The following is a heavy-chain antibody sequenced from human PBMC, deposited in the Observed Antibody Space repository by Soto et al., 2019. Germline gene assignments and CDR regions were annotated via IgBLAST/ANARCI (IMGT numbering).Heavy chain of an antibody. CDR3: AKDRGSYSAFDS. D-gene: IGHD1-26*01. CDR2: ISGSGGST. CDR1: GFTFTSHA. J-gene: IGHJ3*02. V-gene: IGHV3-23*04. Sequence: EVQLVESGGGLVQPGGSLRLSCAASGFTFTSHAMRWVRQAPGKGLEWVAAISGSGGSTYYADSVKGRFTISRDNSKNTLDLQMNSLRAEDTAVYYCAKDRGSYSAFDSWGQGTMVTVSS.